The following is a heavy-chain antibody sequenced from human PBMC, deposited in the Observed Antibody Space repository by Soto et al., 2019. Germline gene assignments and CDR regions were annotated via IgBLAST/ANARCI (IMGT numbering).Heavy chain of an antibody. CDR2: INHSGST. V-gene: IGHV4-34*01. J-gene: IGHJ6*02. CDR1: GGSFSGYY. D-gene: IGHD3-3*01. CDR3: ARNPTDYDFWTLDV. Sequence: PSETLSLTCAVYGGSFSGYYWSWIRQPPGKGLEWIGEINHSGSTNYNPSLKSRVTISVDTSKNQFSLKLSSETAADTAVYYCARNPTDYDFWTLDVWGQGTTVTVSS.